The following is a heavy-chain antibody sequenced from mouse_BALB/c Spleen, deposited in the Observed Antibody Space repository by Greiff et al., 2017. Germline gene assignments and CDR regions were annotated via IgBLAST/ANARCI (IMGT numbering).Heavy chain of an antibody. CDR1: GFTFSSYA. D-gene: IGHD2-4*01. Sequence: EVKLVESGGGLVKPGGSLKLSCAASGFTFSSYAMSWVRQTPEKRLEWVASISSGGSTYYPDSVKGRFTISRDNARNILYLQMISLRSEDTAMYCCAREASMITSWFAYWGQGTLVTVSA. CDR2: ISSGGST. CDR3: AREASMITSWFAY. J-gene: IGHJ3*01. V-gene: IGHV5-6-5*01.